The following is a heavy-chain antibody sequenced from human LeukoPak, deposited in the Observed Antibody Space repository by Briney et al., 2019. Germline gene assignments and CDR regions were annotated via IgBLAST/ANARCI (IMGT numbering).Heavy chain of an antibody. V-gene: IGHV3-21*01. J-gene: IGHJ4*02. Sequence: GGSLRLSCAASGFTFSSYSMNWVRQAPGKGLEWVSSISSSSSYIYYADSVKGRFTISRDNAKNSLYLQMNSLRAEDTAVYYCARVNPYYYDSSGYRGYWGQGTLVTVSS. CDR2: ISSSSSYI. D-gene: IGHD3-22*01. CDR3: ARVNPYYYDSSGYRGY. CDR1: GFTFSSYS.